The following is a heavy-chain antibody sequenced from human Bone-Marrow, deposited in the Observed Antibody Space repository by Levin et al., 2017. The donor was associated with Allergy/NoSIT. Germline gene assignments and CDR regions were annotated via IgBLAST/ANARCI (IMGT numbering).Heavy chain of an antibody. Sequence: GGSLRLSCAASGFTFSSYEMNWVRQAPGKGLEWVSYISSSGSTIYYADSVKGRFTISRDNAKNSLYLQMNSLRAEDTAVYYCARILEDSSGYEGKNWFDPWGQGTLVTVSS. CDR3: ARILEDSSGYEGKNWFDP. CDR1: GFTFSSYE. J-gene: IGHJ5*02. V-gene: IGHV3-48*03. CDR2: ISSSGSTI. D-gene: IGHD3-22*01.